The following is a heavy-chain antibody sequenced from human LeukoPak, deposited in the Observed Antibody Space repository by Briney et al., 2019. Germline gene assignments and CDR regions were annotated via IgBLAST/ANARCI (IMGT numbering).Heavy chain of an antibody. D-gene: IGHD2-2*01. CDR1: GGSISSYY. Sequence: PSETLSLTCTLSGGSISSYYWSWIRQPPGKGLEWIGYIYTSGCNNYNPSLKSRVTISVDTSKNQFSLKLSSVTAADTAVYYCARGGALYFSGTSCYLPWFDPWGQGTLVTVSS. CDR2: IYTSGCN. V-gene: IGHV4-4*09. CDR3: ARGGALYFSGTSCYLPWFDP. J-gene: IGHJ5*02.